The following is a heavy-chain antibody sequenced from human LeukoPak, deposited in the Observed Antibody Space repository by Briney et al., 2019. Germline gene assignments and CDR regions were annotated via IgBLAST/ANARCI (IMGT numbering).Heavy chain of an antibody. D-gene: IGHD3-22*01. Sequence: GGSLRLSCAASGFTFSSYAMSWVRQAPGKGLEWVSAISGSGSCTYYADSVKGRFTISRDNSKNTLYLQMNSLRVEDTAVYYCVRSAFHAGSGNYYDYWGQGTLVTVSS. J-gene: IGHJ4*02. CDR3: VRSAFHAGSGNYYDY. V-gene: IGHV3-23*01. CDR2: ISGSGSCT. CDR1: GFTFSSYA.